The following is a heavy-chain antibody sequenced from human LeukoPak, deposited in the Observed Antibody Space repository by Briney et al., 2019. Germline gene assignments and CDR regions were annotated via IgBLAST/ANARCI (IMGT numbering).Heavy chain of an antibody. CDR1: GFTFSSYA. CDR3: AKVHIAVAVPAYFDY. V-gene: IGHV3-23*01. Sequence: GGSLRLSCAASGFTFSSYAMSWVRQAPGKRLEWVSAISGSGGSTYYADSVKGRFTISRDNSKNTLYLQMNSLRAEDTAVYYCAKVHIAVAVPAYFDYWGQGTLVTVSS. CDR2: ISGSGGST. D-gene: IGHD6-19*01. J-gene: IGHJ4*02.